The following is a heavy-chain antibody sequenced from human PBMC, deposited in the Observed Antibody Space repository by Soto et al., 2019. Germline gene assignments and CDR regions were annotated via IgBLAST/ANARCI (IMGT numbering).Heavy chain of an antibody. D-gene: IGHD1-26*01. J-gene: IGHJ4*02. CDR2: ITAYNGDT. CDR1: GYTFPSFA. Sequence: QVQLVQSGGEVKKPGASVKVSCKASGYTFPSFAFNWVRQAPGQGLEWMGWITAYNGDTKYVQKFQGRVTMTTDTSTSTSYMELRSLRSADTAVYYCAGFIQGAPGYFDYWGQGTLVTVSS. CDR3: AGFIQGAPGYFDY. V-gene: IGHV1-18*01.